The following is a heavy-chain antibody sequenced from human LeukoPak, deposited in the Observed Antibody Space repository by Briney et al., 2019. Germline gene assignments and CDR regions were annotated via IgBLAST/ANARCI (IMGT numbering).Heavy chain of an antibody. J-gene: IGHJ6*02. CDR3: AKELHYGDYGRHYYGMDV. CDR1: GFTFNNDA. V-gene: IGHV3-23*01. D-gene: IGHD4-17*01. CDR2: ISGSGGST. Sequence: GGSLRLSCAASGFTFNNDAMRWVRQAPGKGLEWVSAISGSGGSTYYADSVKGRFTISRDNSKNTLYLQMNSLRAEDTAVYYCAKELHYGDYGRHYYGMDVWGQGTTVTVSS.